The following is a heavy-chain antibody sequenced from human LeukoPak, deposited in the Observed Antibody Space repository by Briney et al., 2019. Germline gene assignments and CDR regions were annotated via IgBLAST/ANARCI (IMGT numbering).Heavy chain of an antibody. J-gene: IGHJ4*02. CDR3: ARGRVSYSGSYHFDY. D-gene: IGHD1-26*01. CDR1: GGSFSGYY. Sequence: SETLSLTCAAYGGSFSGYYWSWIRQPPRKGLEWIGYIYYSGSTNYNPSLKSRVTISVDTSKNQFSLKLSSVTAADTAVYYCARGRVSYSGSYHFDYWGQGTLVTVSS. V-gene: IGHV4-59*01. CDR2: IYYSGST.